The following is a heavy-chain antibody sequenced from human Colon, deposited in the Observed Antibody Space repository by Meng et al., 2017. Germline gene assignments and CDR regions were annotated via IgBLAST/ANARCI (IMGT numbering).Heavy chain of an antibody. CDR1: GYTFTNHH. V-gene: IGHV1-46*01. CDR2: ITPSNGDT. D-gene: IGHD6-6*01. Sequence: VQLWKSGAEVKKPGASVKVSCMASGYTFTNHHMHWVRQAPGQGPEWMGIITPSNGDTGYAQKFQGRVSMTRDTSTSTVYMELSGLTSEDTAMYYCAREGAASARFFDKWGQGTLVTVSS. J-gene: IGHJ4*02. CDR3: AREGAASARFFDK.